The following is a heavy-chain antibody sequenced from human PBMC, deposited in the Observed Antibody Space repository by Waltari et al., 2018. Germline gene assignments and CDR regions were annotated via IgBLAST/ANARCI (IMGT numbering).Heavy chain of an antibody. V-gene: IGHV1-24*01. CDR3: ATFPYYYGSGRSWFDP. J-gene: IGHJ5*02. Sequence: QVQLVQSGAEVKKPGASVKVSCKVSGYTLTELSMHWVRQAPGKGLEWMGGFEPEDGETIYAQKFKGRVTMTEDTSTDTAYMERSSLRSEDTAVYYCATFPYYYGSGRSWFDPWGQGTLVTVSS. CDR1: GYTLTELS. D-gene: IGHD3-10*01. CDR2: FEPEDGET.